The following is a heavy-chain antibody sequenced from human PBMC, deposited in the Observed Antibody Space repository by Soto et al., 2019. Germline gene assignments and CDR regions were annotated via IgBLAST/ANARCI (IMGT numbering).Heavy chain of an antibody. CDR1: GYTFTRFS. D-gene: IGHD3-16*01. CDR3: ARDGDKIVFDYGIDF. CDR2: LNGGNDNT. J-gene: IGHJ4*02. Sequence: QVQLVHSWAEMNKPGAAVKFSCKASGYTFTRFSIHWLRQAPGQSLAWMGWLNGGNDNTRYSQKFQCRVTITMDTSANTIYIEVNVVRSEDTAVYYCARDGDKIVFDYGIDFWGQGCLVTVSS. V-gene: IGHV1-3*01.